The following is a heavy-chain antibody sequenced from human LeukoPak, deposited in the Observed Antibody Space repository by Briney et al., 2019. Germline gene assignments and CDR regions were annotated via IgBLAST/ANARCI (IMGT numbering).Heavy chain of an antibody. J-gene: IGHJ4*02. D-gene: IGHD2-2*01. Sequence: SQTLSLTCTVSGGSISSGFYYWSWIRQHPGKGLEWIGYIYYSGSTYYNPSLKSRLTISVDTSKNQFSLKLSSVTAADTAVYYCAREGHCSSTSCYVLDYWGQGTLVTVSS. CDR2: IYYSGST. V-gene: IGHV4-31*03. CDR3: AREGHCSSTSCYVLDY. CDR1: GGSISSGFYY.